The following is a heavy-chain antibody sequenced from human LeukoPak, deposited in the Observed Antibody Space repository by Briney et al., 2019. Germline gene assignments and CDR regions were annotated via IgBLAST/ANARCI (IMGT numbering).Heavy chain of an antibody. CDR3: ARDVVYDAFDI. CDR1: GYSISSGYY. Sequence: SETLSLTCAVSGYSISSGYYWGWIRQPPGKGPEWIGSIYHSGSTYYNPSLKSRVTISVDTSKNQFSLKLSSVTAADTAVYYCARDVVYDAFDIWGQGTMVTVSS. CDR2: IYHSGST. V-gene: IGHV4-38-2*02. D-gene: IGHD3-22*01. J-gene: IGHJ3*02.